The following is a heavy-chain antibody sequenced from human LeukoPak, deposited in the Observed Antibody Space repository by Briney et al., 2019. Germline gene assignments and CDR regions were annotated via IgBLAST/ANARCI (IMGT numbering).Heavy chain of an antibody. J-gene: IGHJ4*02. V-gene: IGHV3-74*01. Sequence: GGSLRLSCAASGFTFSSYWMHWVRQAPGKGLVWVSRINSDGSSTNYADSVKGRFTISRDNAKNTLHLQMNSLRAEDTAVYYCARGARGSGTASDYWGQGTLVTVSS. CDR2: INSDGSST. D-gene: IGHD3-10*01. CDR1: GFTFSSYW. CDR3: ARGARGSGTASDY.